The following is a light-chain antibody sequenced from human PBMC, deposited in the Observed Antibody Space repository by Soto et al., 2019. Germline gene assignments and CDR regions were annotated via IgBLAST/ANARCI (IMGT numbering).Light chain of an antibody. CDR2: GAS. CDR3: QQAYSFPIT. CDR1: QDIVGY. Sequence: DIQVTQSPSSVSASVGDRVTITCRASQDIVGYLAWYQHKPGRTPELLIHGASRLQSGVPARFRGSGSGTDFTLSINSLQPEDFATYYGQQAYSFPITFGQGTRLDI. J-gene: IGKJ5*01. V-gene: IGKV1D-12*01.